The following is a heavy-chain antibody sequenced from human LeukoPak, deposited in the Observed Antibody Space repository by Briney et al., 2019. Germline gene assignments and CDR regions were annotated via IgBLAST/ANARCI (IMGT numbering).Heavy chain of an antibody. J-gene: IGHJ3*01. D-gene: IGHD3-3*01. CDR1: GGSLSSSNYY. CDR2: IYYSGST. CDR3: ARRYTIFGVAP. Sequence: PSETLSLTCTISGGSLSSSNYYWGWIRQPPGKGLEWIGSIYYSGSTYYNPSLKSRVTISVDTSKNQFSLKLSSVTAADTAVYYCARRYTIFGVAPWGQGTMVTVSS. V-gene: IGHV4-39*01.